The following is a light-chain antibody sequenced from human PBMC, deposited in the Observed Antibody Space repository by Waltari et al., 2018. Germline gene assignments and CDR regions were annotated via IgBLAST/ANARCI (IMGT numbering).Light chain of an antibody. V-gene: IGLV3-1*01. CDR2: EDT. Sequence: SNELTQPPSVSVSPGQTASITRPGHNLGSKLDCWYQQKPGQPPVVVIYEDTKRPSGIPDRFSGSNSGKIATLTISGTQARDEADYYCQAWDSSTVVFGGGTKLAVL. CDR1: NLGSKL. CDR3: QAWDSSTVV. J-gene: IGLJ2*01.